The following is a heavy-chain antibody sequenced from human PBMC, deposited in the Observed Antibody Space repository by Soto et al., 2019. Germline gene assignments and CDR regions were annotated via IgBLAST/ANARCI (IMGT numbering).Heavy chain of an antibody. CDR3: AGFKEGKIVGMRWLDP. J-gene: IGHJ5*02. CDR2: ISDTGRTI. V-gene: IGHV3-11*01. CDR1: VVDFRGSY. Sequence: PWGALLVSCVCSVVDFRGSYMNWIRQAPGKGLDWISYISDTGRTIHYADSVKGRLVISRDNSRDSLYLQMNDPRADDTAIYYCAGFKEGKIVGMRWLDPWGQGTRVTVSS. D-gene: IGHD2-8*01.